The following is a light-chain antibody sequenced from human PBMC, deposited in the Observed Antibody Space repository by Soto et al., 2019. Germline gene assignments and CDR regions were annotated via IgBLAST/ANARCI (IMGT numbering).Light chain of an antibody. Sequence: QSVLTQPASVSGSPGQSNTISCTGTSSDVGSYNLVSWYQQHPGKAPKLMIYEVSKRPSGVSNRFSGSKSGNTASLTIAGLQAEDEADYYCCSYAGSSTFVVFGGGTKVTVL. J-gene: IGLJ2*01. CDR2: EVS. CDR1: SSDVGSYNL. CDR3: CSYAGSSTFVV. V-gene: IGLV2-23*02.